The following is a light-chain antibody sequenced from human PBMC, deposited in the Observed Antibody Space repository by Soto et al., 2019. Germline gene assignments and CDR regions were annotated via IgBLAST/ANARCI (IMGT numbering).Light chain of an antibody. CDR2: DAS. CDR1: QSVSSY. J-gene: IGKJ4*01. V-gene: IGKV3-11*01. Sequence: EIVLTQSPATLSLSPGERATLSCRASQSVSSYLAWYQQQPGQAPRLLIYDASNMATGIPARFSGSGSGTDFTLTISSLEPEDFAVYYCQQRSNWLTFGGGTKVEIK. CDR3: QQRSNWLT.